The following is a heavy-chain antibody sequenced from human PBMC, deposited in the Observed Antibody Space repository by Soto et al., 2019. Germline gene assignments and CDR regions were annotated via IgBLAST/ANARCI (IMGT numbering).Heavy chain of an antibody. D-gene: IGHD2-2*01. CDR3: ARGGGIVVVPAASNWFDP. J-gene: IGHJ5*02. CDR1: GGSFSCYY. V-gene: IGHV4-34*01. CDR2: INHSGST. Sequence: SETLSLTCAVYGGSFSCYYWSWIRQPPGKGLEWIGEINHSGSTNYNPSLKSRVTISVDTSKNQFSLKLSSVTAADTAVYYCARGGGIVVVPAASNWFDPWGQGTLVTVSS.